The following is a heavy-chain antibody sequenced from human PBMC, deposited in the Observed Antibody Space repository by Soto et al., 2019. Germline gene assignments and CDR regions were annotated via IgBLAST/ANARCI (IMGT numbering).Heavy chain of an antibody. CDR3: ASHYYDSSGYSRGAFDI. D-gene: IGHD3-22*01. V-gene: IGHV5-10-1*01. CDR2: IDPSDSYT. CDR1: GYSFTSYW. Sequence: PGESLKISCKGSGYSFTSYWISWVRQMPGKGLEWMGRIDPSDSYTNYSPSFHGHVTISADKSISTAYLQWSSLKASDTAMYYCASHYYDSSGYSRGAFDIWGQGTMVTVSS. J-gene: IGHJ3*02.